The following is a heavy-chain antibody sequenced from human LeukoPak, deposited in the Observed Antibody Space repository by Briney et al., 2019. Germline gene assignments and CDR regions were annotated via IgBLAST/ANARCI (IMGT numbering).Heavy chain of an antibody. V-gene: IGHV3-30*18. D-gene: IGHD2-2*01. Sequence: GRSLRLSCAASGFTFSSYGIHGVRQAPGKGLEWVAVISYDGSNKYYADSVKGRFTISRDNSKNTLYLQMNSLRAEDTAVYYCAKDGYPLGYCSSTSCPYFFDYWGQGTLVTVSS. CDR2: ISYDGSNK. CDR1: GFTFSSYG. J-gene: IGHJ4*02. CDR3: AKDGYPLGYCSSTSCPYFFDY.